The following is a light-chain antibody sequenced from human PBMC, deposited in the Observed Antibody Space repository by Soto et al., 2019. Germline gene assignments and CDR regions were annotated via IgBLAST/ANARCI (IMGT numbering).Light chain of an antibody. CDR2: EVS. V-gene: IGLV2-14*01. CDR3: SSYTSSNTLV. J-gene: IGLJ2*01. Sequence: QSALTQPASVSGSPGQSITISCTGTSSYVGAYNYVSWYQQHPGKAPKLMIFEVSARPSGVSNRFSGSKSGNTASLTISGLQAEDEADYYCSSYTSSNTLVFGGGTKLTVL. CDR1: SSYVGAYNY.